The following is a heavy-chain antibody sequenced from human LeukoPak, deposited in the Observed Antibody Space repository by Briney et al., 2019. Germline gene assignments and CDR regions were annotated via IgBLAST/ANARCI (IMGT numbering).Heavy chain of an antibody. CDR1: GFTFSRSV. CDR2: ISGTGSDT. D-gene: IGHD4-17*01. Sequence: GGCLRLSRAASGFTFSRSVMSWVRQAPGKGVEWVSAISGTGSDTYSADTVKGRFTVSRDNSKNTLYLQMNSLRAEDTALYYGAKDRYGDYSFEYWGQGTLVTVSS. V-gene: IGHV3-23*01. CDR3: AKDRYGDYSFEY. J-gene: IGHJ4*02.